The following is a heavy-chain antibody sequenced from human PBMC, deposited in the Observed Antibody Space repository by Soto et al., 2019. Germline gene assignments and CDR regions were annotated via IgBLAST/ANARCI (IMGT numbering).Heavy chain of an antibody. CDR2: IYATGTT. CDR3: VRDGTKTLRDWFDP. J-gene: IGHJ5*02. CDR1: GASISGFY. Sequence: SDTLSLTCTVSGASISGFYWSWIRKSAGKGLEWIGRIYATGTTDYNPSLKSRVMMSVDTSKKQFSLKLRSVTAADTAVYYCVRDGTKTLRDWFDPWGQGISVTVSS. D-gene: IGHD1-1*01. V-gene: IGHV4-4*07.